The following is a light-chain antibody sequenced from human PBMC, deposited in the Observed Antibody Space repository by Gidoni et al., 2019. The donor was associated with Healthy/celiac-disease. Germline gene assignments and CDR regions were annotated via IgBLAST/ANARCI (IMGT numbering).Light chain of an antibody. J-gene: IGKJ3*01. CDR2: GAS. CDR3: QQYNNWPPNFT. Sequence: EIVMTQSPPTLSVSPGERATLSCRASQSVSSNLAWYQQKPGQAPRLLIYGASTRATGIPARFSGSGSGTEFTLTISSLQSEDFAVYYCQQYNNWPPNFTFGPGTKVDIK. V-gene: IGKV3-15*01. CDR1: QSVSSN.